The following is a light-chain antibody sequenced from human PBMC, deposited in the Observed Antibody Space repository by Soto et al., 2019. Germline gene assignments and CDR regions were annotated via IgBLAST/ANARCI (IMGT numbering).Light chain of an antibody. V-gene: IGKV3-11*01. CDR2: DAS. Sequence: EIVLTQSPATLSLSPGERATLSCRASQSVSSYLAWYQQKPGQAPRLLIYDASARATGIPARFSGSGSGTDFTLTSSSLEPEDFAVYYCQRRSNWHGTFGQGTKLEIK. CDR3: QRRSNWHGT. J-gene: IGKJ2*01. CDR1: QSVSSY.